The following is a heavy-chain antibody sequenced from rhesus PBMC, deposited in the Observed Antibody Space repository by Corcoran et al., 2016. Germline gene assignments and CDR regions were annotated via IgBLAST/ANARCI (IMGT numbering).Heavy chain of an antibody. J-gene: IGHJ6*01. V-gene: IGHV4-143*01. CDR2: VYSITART. CDR3: ARQGYTDHLGGLDS. D-gene: IGHD2-39*02. Sequence: QVQLQESGPGLVKPSETLSLTCPVSGDSITGSSNWNWIRQPPGKGLEWIGAVYSITARTNYNPSLKSLVTISKDTSKNQCSLRLTSVTAADTAVYYCARQGYTDHLGGLDSWGQGVVVTVSS. CDR1: GDSITGSSN.